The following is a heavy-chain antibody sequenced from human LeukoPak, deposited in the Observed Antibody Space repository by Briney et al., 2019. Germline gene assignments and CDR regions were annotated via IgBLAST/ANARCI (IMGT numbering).Heavy chain of an antibody. CDR2: ISGSGGST. CDR3: ARDFYDSSGYYYDY. V-gene: IGHV3-23*01. D-gene: IGHD3-22*01. J-gene: IGHJ4*02. CDR1: GFTFSSYG. Sequence: PGGSLRLSCAASGFTFSSYGMSWVRQAPGKGLEWVSVISGSGGSTYYADSVKGRFTISRDNAKNSLYLQMNSLRAEDTAVYYCARDFYDSSGYYYDYWGQGTLVTVSS.